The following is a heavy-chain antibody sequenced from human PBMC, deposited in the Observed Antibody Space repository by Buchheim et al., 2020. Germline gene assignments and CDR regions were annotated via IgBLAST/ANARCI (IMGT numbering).Heavy chain of an antibody. J-gene: IGHJ6*02. CDR2: INHSGST. V-gene: IGHV4-34*01. D-gene: IGHD6-6*01. CDR1: GGSFSGYY. Sequence: QVQLQQWGAGLLKPSETLSLTCAVYGGSFSGYYWSWIRQPPGKGLEWIGEINHSGSTNYNPSLKSRVTISVDTSKNQFSLKLSSVTAADTAVYYCASTSGRLVARYYYYGMDVWGQGTT. CDR3: ASTSGRLVARYYYYGMDV.